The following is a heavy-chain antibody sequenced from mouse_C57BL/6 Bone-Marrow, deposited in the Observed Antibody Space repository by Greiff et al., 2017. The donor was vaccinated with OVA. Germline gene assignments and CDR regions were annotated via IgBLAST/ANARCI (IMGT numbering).Heavy chain of an antibody. V-gene: IGHV1-47*01. CDR2: FHPYNDDT. J-gene: IGHJ1*03. CDR1: GYTFTTYP. Sequence: QVHVKQSGAELVKPGASVKMSCKASGYTFTTYPIEWMKQNHGKSLEWIGNFHPYNDDTKYNEKFKGKATLTVEKSSSTVYLELSRLTSDDSAVYYCARGGFYDGYYEGYFDVWGTGTTVTVSS. D-gene: IGHD2-3*01. CDR3: ARGGFYDGYYEGYFDV.